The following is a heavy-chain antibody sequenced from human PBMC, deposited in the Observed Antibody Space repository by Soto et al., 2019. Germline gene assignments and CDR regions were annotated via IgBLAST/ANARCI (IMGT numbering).Heavy chain of an antibody. J-gene: IGHJ6*02. CDR3: ARLVTQYYYYGMDV. CDR1: GYSFTSYW. V-gene: IGHV5-10-1*01. D-gene: IGHD3-9*01. CDR2: IDPSDSYT. Sequence: PGESLKISSQGSGYSFTSYWSSWVRQMPGKGLEWMGRIDPSDSYTNYSPSFQGHVTISADKSISTAYLQWSSLKASDTAMYYCARLVTQYYYYGMDVWGQGTTVTVS.